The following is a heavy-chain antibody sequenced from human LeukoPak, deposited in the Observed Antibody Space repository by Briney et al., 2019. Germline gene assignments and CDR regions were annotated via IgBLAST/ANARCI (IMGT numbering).Heavy chain of an antibody. CDR2: IYYSGST. CDR1: GGSISSYY. V-gene: IGHV4-59*01. J-gene: IGHJ5*02. D-gene: IGHD6-19*01. CDR3: ARFLAVAKNWFDP. Sequence: KPSETLSLTCTVSGGSISSYYWSWIRQPPGKGLEWIGYIYYSGSTNYNPSLKSRVTISVDTSKNQFSLKLSSVTAADTAVYYCARFLAVAKNWFDPWGQGTLVTVSS.